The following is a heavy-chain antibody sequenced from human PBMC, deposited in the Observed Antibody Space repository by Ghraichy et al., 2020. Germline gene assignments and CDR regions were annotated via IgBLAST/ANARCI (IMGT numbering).Heavy chain of an antibody. V-gene: IGHV3-72*01. CDR3: ARPSGINNYLDY. D-gene: IGHD3-10*01. CDR1: GFSFRDHY. Sequence: GGSLRLSCAASGFSFRDHYMDWVRQAPGKGLEWVARVRNSANSYTTAYATTVKGRFTIARDDSKNSLYLQMNSMKTEDTAVYYCARPSGINNYLDYWGQGTLVKVAS. CDR2: VRNSANSYTT. J-gene: IGHJ4*02.